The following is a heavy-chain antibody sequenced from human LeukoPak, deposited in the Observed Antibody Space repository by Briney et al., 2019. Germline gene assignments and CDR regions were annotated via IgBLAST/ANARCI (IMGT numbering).Heavy chain of an antibody. CDR2: IIPIFGTA. D-gene: IGHD5-18*01. V-gene: IGHV1-69*13. Sequence: SVKVSCKASGGTFSSYAISWVRQAPGQGLEWMGGIIPIFGTANYAQKFQGRVTITPDESTSTAYMELSSLRSEDTAVYYCARGFGGAMVKYHYYYYMDVWGKGTTVTVSS. CDR1: GGTFSSYA. CDR3: ARGFGGAMVKYHYYYYMDV. J-gene: IGHJ6*03.